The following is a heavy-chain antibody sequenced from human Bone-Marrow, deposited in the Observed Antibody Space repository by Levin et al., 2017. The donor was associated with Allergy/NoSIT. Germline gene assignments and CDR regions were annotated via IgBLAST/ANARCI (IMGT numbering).Heavy chain of an antibody. CDR1: GYTFITYE. J-gene: IGHJ6*02. Sequence: GESLKISCKASGYTFITYEINWVRQATGQGLEWMGWMNPNSGNTGYAQKFQGRVTITRDTSINTAYMELSSLRSEDTAVYFCARTVLWGYGMDVWGQGTTVTVSS. CDR3: ARTVLWGYGMDV. V-gene: IGHV1-8*01. D-gene: IGHD2/OR15-2a*01. CDR2: MNPNSGNT.